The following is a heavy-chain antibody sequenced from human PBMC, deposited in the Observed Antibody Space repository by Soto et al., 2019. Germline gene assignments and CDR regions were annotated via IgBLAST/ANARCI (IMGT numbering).Heavy chain of an antibody. J-gene: IGHJ6*02. V-gene: IGHV3-48*02. CDR2: ISSRSYNI. D-gene: IGHD6-6*01. CDR1: GFSFSTYS. Sequence: EVQLVESGGGLVQPGGSLRLSCAASGFSFSTYSMNWVRQAPGKGLEGVSYISSRSYNIYYIDSVKGRFTISRDNAKSSLYLQMNSLRDEDTAVYYCARGGSSSDNGMDVWGQGTTVTVSS. CDR3: ARGGSSSDNGMDV.